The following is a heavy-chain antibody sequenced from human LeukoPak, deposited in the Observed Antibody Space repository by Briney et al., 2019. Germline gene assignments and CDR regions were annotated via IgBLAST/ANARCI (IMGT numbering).Heavy chain of an antibody. CDR3: ATVRRGPGFLEWVPDY. Sequence: RASVKVSCKVSGYTLTELSMHWVRQAPGKGLEWMGGFDPEDGETIYAQKFQGRVTMTEDTSTDTAYMELSSLRSEDTAVYYCATVRRGPGFLEWVPDYWGQGTLVTVSS. CDR2: FDPEDGET. V-gene: IGHV1-24*01. D-gene: IGHD3-3*01. CDR1: GYTLTELS. J-gene: IGHJ4*02.